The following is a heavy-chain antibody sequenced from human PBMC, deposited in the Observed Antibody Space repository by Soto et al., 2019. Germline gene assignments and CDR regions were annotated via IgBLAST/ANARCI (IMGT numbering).Heavy chain of an antibody. V-gene: IGHV4-39*02. CDR2: IYYSGST. Sequence: TSETLSLTCTVSGGSISSSSYYWGWIRQPPGKGLEWIGSIYYSGSTYYNPSLKSRVTISVDTSKNQFSLKLSSVTAADTAVYYCAREGAGYMAIWGQGTMVTVSS. J-gene: IGHJ3*02. CDR3: AREGAGYMAI. D-gene: IGHD6-13*01. CDR1: GGSISSSSYY.